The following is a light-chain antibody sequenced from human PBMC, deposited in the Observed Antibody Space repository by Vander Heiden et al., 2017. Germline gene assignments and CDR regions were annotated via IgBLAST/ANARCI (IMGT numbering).Light chain of an antibody. V-gene: IGKV1-39*01. Sequence: DIQMTQSPSSLSASVGDRVTITCRASQSIASFLNWYQQKPGKAPNLLIYDASTVQSVVPSRFTAIGSGTDFTLTISSLQPEDFATYYCQQSYTIPLTFGQGTKLEIK. CDR2: DAS. J-gene: IGKJ2*01. CDR1: QSIASF. CDR3: QQSYTIPLT.